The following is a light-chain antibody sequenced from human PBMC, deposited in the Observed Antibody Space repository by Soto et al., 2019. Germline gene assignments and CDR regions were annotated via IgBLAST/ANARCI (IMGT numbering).Light chain of an antibody. Sequence: VFTQSLATLSLSPGERATLSCRASQSVGTYVAWYQQKPGQAPRLLIYDGSNRATGISARFSGSGSGTVFTLTINNLEPEDFAVYYCQQRDKWPPYSCGQGTKLEIK. V-gene: IGKV3-11*01. CDR1: QSVGTY. CDR2: DGS. CDR3: QQRDKWPPYS. J-gene: IGKJ2*01.